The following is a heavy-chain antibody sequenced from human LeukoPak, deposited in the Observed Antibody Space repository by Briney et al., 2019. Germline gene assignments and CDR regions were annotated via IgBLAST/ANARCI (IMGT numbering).Heavy chain of an antibody. D-gene: IGHD6-6*01. CDR2: IYYSGST. V-gene: IGHV4-61*08. CDR3: ARGGEQLTFFDY. J-gene: IGHJ4*02. CDR1: GGSISSGGYY. Sequence: SETLSLTCAVSGGSISSGGYYWSWIRQPPGKGLEWIGYIYYSGSTNYNPSLKSRVTISVDTSKNQFSLKLSSVTAAGTAVYYCARGGEQLTFFDYWGQGTLVTVSS.